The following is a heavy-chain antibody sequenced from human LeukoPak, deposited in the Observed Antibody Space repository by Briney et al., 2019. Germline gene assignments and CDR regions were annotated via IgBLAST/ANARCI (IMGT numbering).Heavy chain of an antibody. Sequence: GGSLRLSCAASGFTFSSYAMSWVRQAPGKGLEWVSAISGSGGSTYYADSVKGRLTISRDNSKNTLYLQMNSLRAEDTAVYYCAKDTTGYCSSTSCYTPFDYWGQGTLVTVSS. J-gene: IGHJ4*02. V-gene: IGHV3-23*01. CDR3: AKDTTGYCSSTSCYTPFDY. CDR1: GFTFSSYA. CDR2: ISGSGGST. D-gene: IGHD2-2*02.